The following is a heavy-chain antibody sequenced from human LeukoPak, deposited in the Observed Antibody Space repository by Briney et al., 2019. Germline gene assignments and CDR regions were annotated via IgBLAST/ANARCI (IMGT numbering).Heavy chain of an antibody. Sequence: PSETLSLTCTVSGGSISSYYWSWIRQPAGKGLEWIGRIYTSGSTNYNPSLKSRVTMSVDTSKNQFSLKLSSVTAADTAVYYCARDVSPLVWVRGVIIIPWFDPWGQGTLVTVSS. V-gene: IGHV4-4*07. CDR3: ARDVSPLVWVRGVIIIPWFDP. CDR2: IYTSGST. D-gene: IGHD3-10*01. J-gene: IGHJ5*02. CDR1: GGSISSYY.